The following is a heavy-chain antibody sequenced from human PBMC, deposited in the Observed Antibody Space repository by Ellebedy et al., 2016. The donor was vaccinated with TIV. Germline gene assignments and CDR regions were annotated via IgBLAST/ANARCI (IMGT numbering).Heavy chain of an antibody. CDR1: GFXXXSNX. Sequence: PGGSLRLSCEGSGFXXXSNXXXWVXXXPGKGLEWVSVIYSGGSTYYADSVKGRFTISRDNSKNTLYLKMNSLRAEDTAVYSCSSERCRWRDFGYWGQGTLVTVSS. V-gene: IGHV3-66*01. D-gene: IGHD3-3*01. CDR2: IYSGGST. J-gene: IGHJ4*02. CDR3: SSERCRWRDFGY.